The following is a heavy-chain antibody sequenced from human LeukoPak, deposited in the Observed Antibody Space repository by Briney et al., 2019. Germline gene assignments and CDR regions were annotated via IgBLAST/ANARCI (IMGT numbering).Heavy chain of an antibody. D-gene: IGHD1-26*01. CDR3: ARGFSGARRMYYFDY. V-gene: IGHV1-46*01. Sequence: ASVKVSCKASGYTFTSYYMHWVRQAPGQGLEWMGIINPSGGSTSYAQKFQGRVTMTRDTSTSTVYMELSSLRSEDTAVYYCARGFSGARRMYYFDYWGQGTLVTVSS. CDR1: GYTFTSYY. J-gene: IGHJ4*02. CDR2: INPSGGST.